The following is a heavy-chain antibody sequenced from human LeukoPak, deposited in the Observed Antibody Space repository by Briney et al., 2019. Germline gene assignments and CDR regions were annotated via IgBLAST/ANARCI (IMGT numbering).Heavy chain of an antibody. CDR1: GFTFNSFG. J-gene: IGHJ3*02. CDR2: ISYDGSNK. CDR3: TKDTRSTVARALDI. Sequence: GGSLRLSCAASGFTFNSFGMHWVRQAPGKGLEWVAVISYDGSNKYYADSVKGRFTISRDNPRNTLYLQMNSLRAEDTALYYCTKDTRSTVARALDIWGQGTMVTVSS. D-gene: IGHD6-19*01. V-gene: IGHV3-30*18.